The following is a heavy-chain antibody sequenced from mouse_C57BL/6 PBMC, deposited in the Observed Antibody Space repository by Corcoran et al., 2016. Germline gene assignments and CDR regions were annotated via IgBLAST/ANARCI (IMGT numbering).Heavy chain of an antibody. Sequence: QIQLVQSGPELKKPGETVKISCKASGYTFTTYGMSWVKQAPGKGLKWMGWINTYSGVPTYADDFKGRFAFSLETSASTAYLQINNLKNEDTATYFFARVNCDPFAYGGQGTPPPVSS. V-gene: IGHV9-3*01. CDR1: GYTFTTYG. CDR2: INTYSGVP. J-gene: IGHJ2*01. CDR3: ARVNCDPFAY. D-gene: IGHD2-13*01.